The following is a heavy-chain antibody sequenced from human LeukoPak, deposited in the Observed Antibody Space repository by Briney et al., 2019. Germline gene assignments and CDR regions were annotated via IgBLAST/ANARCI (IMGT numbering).Heavy chain of an antibody. CDR3: ARDPSYYYDSSGSTTAFDY. V-gene: IGHV3-48*03. J-gene: IGHJ4*02. CDR2: ISSSGSTI. Sequence: SRGSLRLSCAASGFTFSSYEMNWVRQAPGKGLEWVSYISSSGSTIYYADSVKGRFTISRDNAKNSLYLQMNSLRAEDTAVYYCARDPSYYYDSSGSTTAFDYWGQGTRVTVSS. CDR1: GFTFSSYE. D-gene: IGHD3-22*01.